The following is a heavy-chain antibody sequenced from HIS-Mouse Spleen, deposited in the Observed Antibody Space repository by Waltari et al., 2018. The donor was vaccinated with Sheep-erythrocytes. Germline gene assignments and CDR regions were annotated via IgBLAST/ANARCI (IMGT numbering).Heavy chain of an antibody. D-gene: IGHD3-22*01. CDR1: GGSISSSSYY. V-gene: IGHV4-39*01. CDR2: IYYRGST. J-gene: IGHJ4*02. CDR3: ARHAYYYDSSGYYYFDY. Sequence: QLQLQESGPGLVKPSETLSLTCTVSGGSISSSSYYWGWIRQPPGKGLEWIGSIYYRGSTYYNPSLKSRVTISVDTSKNQFSLKLSSVTAADTAVYYCARHAYYYDSSGYYYFDYWGQGTLVTVSS.